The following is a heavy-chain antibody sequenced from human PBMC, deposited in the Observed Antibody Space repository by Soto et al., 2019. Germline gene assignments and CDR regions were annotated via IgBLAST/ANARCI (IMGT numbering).Heavy chain of an antibody. Sequence: GGSLRLSCAASGFTFSSYAMHWVRQAPGKGLDWVALISYDGSNKYYADSVKGRFTISRDNSKNTLYLQMNSLRTEDTAVYYCAEARQPWYSSSPTGSWGQGTLVTVSS. V-gene: IGHV3-30-3*01. D-gene: IGHD6-6*01. CDR3: AEARQPWYSSSPTGS. J-gene: IGHJ4*02. CDR2: ISYDGSNK. CDR1: GFTFSSYA.